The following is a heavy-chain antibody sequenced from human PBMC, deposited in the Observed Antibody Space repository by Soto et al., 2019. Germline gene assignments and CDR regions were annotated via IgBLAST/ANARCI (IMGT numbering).Heavy chain of an antibody. CDR2: VFYSGTT. D-gene: IGHD2-2*01. Sequence: SETLSLTCTVSGGSVNSGDYYWSWVRQPPGKGLEWIGYVFYSGTTYYNPSLQSRVTMSIDTSKSQFSLKLSSVTAADTAVYYCAREGFYDRKIDYWGQGXLVTVYS. V-gene: IGHV4-30-4*01. J-gene: IGHJ4*02. CDR1: GGSVNSGDYY. CDR3: AREGFYDRKIDY.